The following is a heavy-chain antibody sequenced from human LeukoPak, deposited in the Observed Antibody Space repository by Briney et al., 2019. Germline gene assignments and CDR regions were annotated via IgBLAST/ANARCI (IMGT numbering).Heavy chain of an antibody. CDR2: ISGSGGST. V-gene: IGHV3-23*01. D-gene: IGHD3-22*01. J-gene: IGHJ4*02. CDR1: GFTFSSYA. CDR3: AKDLYDSSGSIPY. Sequence: GGSLRLSCAASGFTFSSYAMSWVRQAPGKGLESVSIISGSGGSTYYADSVKGRFTISRDNSKNTLYLQMNSLRAEDTAVYYCAKDLYDSSGSIPYWGQGTLVTVSS.